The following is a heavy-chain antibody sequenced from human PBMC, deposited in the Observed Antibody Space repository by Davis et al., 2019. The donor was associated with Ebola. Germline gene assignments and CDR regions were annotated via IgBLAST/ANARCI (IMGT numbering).Heavy chain of an antibody. J-gene: IGHJ6*02. CDR3: ARQLGYCSSTNCPNYYYYGMDV. D-gene: IGHD2-2*01. V-gene: IGHV1-46*01. CDR1: GYTFTSYY. CDR2: INPSGGST. Sequence: SVKVSCKASGYTFTSYYMHWVRQAPGQGLEWMGIINPSGGSTSYAQKLQGRVTITRATSASTAYMELSSLRSEDTAVYYCARQLGYCSSTNCPNYYYYGMDVWGQGTTVTVSS.